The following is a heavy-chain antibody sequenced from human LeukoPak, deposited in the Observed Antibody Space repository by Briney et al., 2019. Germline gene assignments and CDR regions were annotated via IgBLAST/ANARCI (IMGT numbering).Heavy chain of an antibody. CDR3: ATLGRAAGNAFDI. CDR2: TYYGGST. CDR1: GGSISFHF. Sequence: SETLSLTCSVSGGSISFHFWSWIRQPPGKGLEWIGHTYYGGSTDYNPSLASRVTVSADTSKNQFSLKLSSVTAADTAVYYCATLGRAAGNAFDIWGQGTVVIVSS. D-gene: IGHD1-26*01. V-gene: IGHV4-59*11. J-gene: IGHJ3*02.